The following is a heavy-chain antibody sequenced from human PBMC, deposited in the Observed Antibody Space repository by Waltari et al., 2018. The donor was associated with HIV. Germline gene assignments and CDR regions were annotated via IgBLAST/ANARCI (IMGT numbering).Heavy chain of an antibody. V-gene: IGHV1-3*05. CDR3: ARTYDILTGFGWFDP. CDR1: GYPFTTYT. J-gene: IGHJ5*02. Sequence: QVQLVQSGAEEKNPGASVKVSCKASGYPFTTYTIHWVRQAPGQRLEWMGWINAGNGNTKYSQNFQDRVTFTRDTSASTAYMELSSLRSEDTALYYCARTYDILTGFGWFDPWGQGTLVTVSS. D-gene: IGHD3-9*01. CDR2: INAGNGNT.